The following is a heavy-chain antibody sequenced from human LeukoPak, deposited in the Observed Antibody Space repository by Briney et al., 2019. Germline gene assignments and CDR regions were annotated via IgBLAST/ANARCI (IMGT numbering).Heavy chain of an antibody. D-gene: IGHD5-18*01. CDR1: GYTFSSYH. CDR2: ITSSDGST. Sequence: ASVKVSCKASGYTFSSYHVHWVRQAPGQGLEWMGKITSSDGSTTYAQNFQDRVIMTRDTSSSTVYMQLSSLRSEDTAVYYCARDSYGSDYWGQGTLVTVSS. CDR3: ARDSYGSDY. J-gene: IGHJ4*02. V-gene: IGHV1-46*01.